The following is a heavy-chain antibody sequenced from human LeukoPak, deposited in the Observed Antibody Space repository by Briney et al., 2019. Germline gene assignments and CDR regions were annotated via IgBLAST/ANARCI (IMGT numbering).Heavy chain of an antibody. CDR2: ISSSSSTI. V-gene: IGHV3-48*01. CDR1: GFTFSSYG. CDR3: ARGGAVTTLNYYYYMDV. D-gene: IGHD4-11*01. Sequence: GGSLRLSCAASGFTFSSYGMNWVRQAPGKGLEWVSYISSSSSTIYYADSVKGRFTISRDNAKNSLYLQMNSLRAEDTAVYYCARGGAVTTLNYYYYMDVWGKGTTVTVSS. J-gene: IGHJ6*03.